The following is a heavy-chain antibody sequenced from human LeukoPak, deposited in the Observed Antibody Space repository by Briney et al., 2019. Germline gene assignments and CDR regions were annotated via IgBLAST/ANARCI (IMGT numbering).Heavy chain of an antibody. J-gene: IGHJ4*02. V-gene: IGHV3-30*03. CDR1: GFTFSSYG. CDR2: ISYDGSNK. CDR3: ARDSDRYYFDY. Sequence: PGGSLRLSCAASGFTFSSYGMHWVRQAPGKGLEWVAVISYDGSNKYYADSVKGRFTISRDNSKNTLYLQMNSLRAEDTAVYYCARDSDRYYFDYWGQGTLVTVSS.